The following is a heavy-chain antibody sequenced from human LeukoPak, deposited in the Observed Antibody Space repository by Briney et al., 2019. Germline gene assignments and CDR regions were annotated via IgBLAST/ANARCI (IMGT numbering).Heavy chain of an antibody. J-gene: IGHJ6*02. CDR2: TYYSGST. V-gene: IGHV4-59*08. Sequence: SETLSFTCTVSGGSISSYYWSWIRQPPGKGLEWIGYTYYSGSTNYNPSLKSRVTISVDTSKNQFSLKLSSVTAADTAVYYCARATGNYGMDVWGQGTTVTVSS. D-gene: IGHD3-9*01. CDR3: ARATGNYGMDV. CDR1: GGSISSYY.